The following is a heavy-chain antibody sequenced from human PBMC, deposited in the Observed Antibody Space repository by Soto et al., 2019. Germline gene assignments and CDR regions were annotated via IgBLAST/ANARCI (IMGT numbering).Heavy chain of an antibody. V-gene: IGHV4-59*13. Sequence: SETLSLTCTVSGGSISSYYWSWIRQPPGKGLEWIGYIYYSGSTNYNPSLKSRVTISVDTSKNQFSLKLSSVTAADTAVYYCARDSITGTRYDYWGLGTLVTVSS. J-gene: IGHJ4*02. CDR2: IYYSGST. CDR3: ARDSITGTRYDY. D-gene: IGHD1-7*01. CDR1: GGSISSYY.